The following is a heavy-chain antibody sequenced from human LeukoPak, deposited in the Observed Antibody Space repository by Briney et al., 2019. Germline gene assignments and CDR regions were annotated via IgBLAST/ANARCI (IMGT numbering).Heavy chain of an antibody. CDR1: GFTVSNNE. D-gene: IGHD3-16*02. V-gene: IGHV3-53*01. Sequence: GGSLRLSCAASGFTVSNNEMSWVRQAPGKGLEWVSVTRTDGSADYADSMKGRFTVSRDNSKNTLYLQMSSLRVEDTAVYYCRGWLSSYNMDVWGRGTTVTVSS. CDR3: RGWLSSYNMDV. CDR2: TRTDGSA. J-gene: IGHJ6*03.